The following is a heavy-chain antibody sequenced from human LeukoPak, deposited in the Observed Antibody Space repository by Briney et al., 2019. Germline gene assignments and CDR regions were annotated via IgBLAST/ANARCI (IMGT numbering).Heavy chain of an antibody. Sequence: GGSLRLSCAASGFTFSDYYMSWIRQAPGKGLEWVSYISSSSSYTNYADSVKGRFTISRDNDKNSLYLQMNSLRAEDTALYYCARDLKGPVNDVFDMWGQGTMVTVSS. CDR1: GFTFSDYY. J-gene: IGHJ3*02. V-gene: IGHV3-11*06. CDR2: ISSSSSYT. D-gene: IGHD4-23*01. CDR3: ARDLKGPVNDVFDM.